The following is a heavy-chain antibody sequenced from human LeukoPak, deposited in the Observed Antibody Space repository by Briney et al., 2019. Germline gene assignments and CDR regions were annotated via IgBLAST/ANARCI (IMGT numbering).Heavy chain of an antibody. J-gene: IGHJ4*02. Sequence: PSETLSLPCTVSGGSISSYHWSWIRQPPGKGLEWIGYIYYSGTTDYNPSLKSRVTISVDTSNNQFSLKVSSVTAADTAVYYCARSSGAYRSFDYWGQGTLVPVSS. CDR2: IYYSGTT. CDR1: GGSISSYH. D-gene: IGHD1-26*01. V-gene: IGHV4-59*01. CDR3: ARSSGAYRSFDY.